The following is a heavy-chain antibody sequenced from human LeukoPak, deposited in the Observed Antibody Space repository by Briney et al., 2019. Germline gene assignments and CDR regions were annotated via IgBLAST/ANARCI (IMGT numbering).Heavy chain of an antibody. J-gene: IGHJ4*02. Sequence: ASVKVSCKASGYTFTGYYMHWLRQAPGQGLEWMGRINPNSGGTNYAQKFQGRVTMTRDTSISTAYMELSRLRSDDTAVYCCARDGSGYSSGWYFHDYWGQGTLVTVSS. CDR2: INPNSGGT. D-gene: IGHD6-19*01. V-gene: IGHV1-2*06. CDR3: ARDGSGYSSGWYFHDY. CDR1: GYTFTGYY.